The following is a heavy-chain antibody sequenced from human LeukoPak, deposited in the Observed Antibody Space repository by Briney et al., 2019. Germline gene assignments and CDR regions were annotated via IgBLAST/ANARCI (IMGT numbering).Heavy chain of an antibody. CDR1: GGSFSGYY. J-gene: IGHJ4*02. CDR2: INHRGST. Sequence: SETLSLTCAVYGGSFSGYYWSWIRQPPGKGLEWIGEINHRGSTNYNPSLKSRVTISVDTSKNQFSLKLSSVTAADTAVYYCARRGAKAAARTTAPPIYWGQGTLVTVSS. V-gene: IGHV4-34*01. CDR3: ARRGAKAAARTTAPPIY. D-gene: IGHD6-13*01.